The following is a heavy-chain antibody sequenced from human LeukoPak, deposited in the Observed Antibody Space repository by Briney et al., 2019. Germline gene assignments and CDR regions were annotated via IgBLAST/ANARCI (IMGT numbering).Heavy chain of an antibody. CDR2: INHSGST. V-gene: IGHV4-34*01. Sequence: PSETLSLTCAVYGGSFSGYYWSWIRQPPGKGLEWIGEINHSGSTNYNPSLKSRVTISVDTSKNQFSLKLSSVTAADTAVYYCARRPGIAAAGKVWFDYWGQGTLVTVSS. J-gene: IGHJ4*02. CDR1: GGSFSGYY. D-gene: IGHD6-13*01. CDR3: ARRPGIAAAGKVWFDY.